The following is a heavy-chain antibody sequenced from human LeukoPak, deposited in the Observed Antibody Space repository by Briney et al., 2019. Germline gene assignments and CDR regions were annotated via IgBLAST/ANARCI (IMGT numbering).Heavy chain of an antibody. J-gene: IGHJ3*02. CDR2: IYHSGST. CDR3: ATWQSDTSGSNTYAFDI. D-gene: IGHD3-22*01. CDR1: GGSISSSSYY. Sequence: RASETLSHTCTVSGGSISSSSYYWGWIRQPPGKGLEWIGEIYHSGSTNYNPSLKSRVTISVDKSKNQFSLKLSSVTAADTPVYSCATWQSDTSGSNTYAFDIWGQGTMVTVSS. V-gene: IGHV4-39*07.